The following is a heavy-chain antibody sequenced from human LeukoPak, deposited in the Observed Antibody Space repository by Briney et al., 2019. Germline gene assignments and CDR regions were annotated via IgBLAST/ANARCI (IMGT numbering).Heavy chain of an antibody. J-gene: IGHJ4*02. CDR1: GFTLTNYW. CDR2: IRSDGSST. CDR3: ARTVPGRWFDY. D-gene: IGHD2-15*01. V-gene: IGHV3-74*01. Sequence: GGSLRLSCAASGFTLTNYWMHWVRQAPGKGLVWVSRIRSDGSSTSFADSVKGRFTISRDNAKNTLYLQMNSLRAEDTPVYYCARTVPGRWFDYWGQGTLVTVSS.